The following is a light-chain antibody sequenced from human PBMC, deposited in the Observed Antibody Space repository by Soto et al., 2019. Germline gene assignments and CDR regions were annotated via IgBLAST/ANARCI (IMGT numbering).Light chain of an antibody. Sequence: DIQKTQSPSAMSTSVGDRVTITCRASQGISNYLAWFQQKPGKVPKRLIYAASILQSGVPSRFSGSRSGTEFTLTISSLHPEDFATYFCLQHNSYPRTFGQGTKVEIK. V-gene: IGKV1-17*03. J-gene: IGKJ1*01. CDR1: QGISNY. CDR2: AAS. CDR3: LQHNSYPRT.